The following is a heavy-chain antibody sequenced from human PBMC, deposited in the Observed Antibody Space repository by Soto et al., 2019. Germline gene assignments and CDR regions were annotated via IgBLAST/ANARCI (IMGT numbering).Heavy chain of an antibody. CDR2: IYYSGST. CDR1: GGSISSSSYY. Sequence: QLQLQESGPGLVKPSETLSLTCTVSGGSISSSSYYWGWIRQPPGKGLEWIGSIYYSGSTYYNPSLKSRVTISVDTSKNQFSLKLRSVTAADTAVYYCARRGSSSWYGYWGQGNLVTVSS. V-gene: IGHV4-39*01. J-gene: IGHJ4*02. D-gene: IGHD6-13*01. CDR3: ARRGSSSWYGY.